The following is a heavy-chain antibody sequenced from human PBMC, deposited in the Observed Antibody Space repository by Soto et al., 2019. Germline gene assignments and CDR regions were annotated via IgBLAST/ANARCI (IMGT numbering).Heavy chain of an antibody. Sequence: RLSCVASGFSFDDFFMNWVRQRPGKGLEWVSSVSWNSGAKLYADSVKGRFAISRDSAKKSVYLQMNSLRPDDTAFYYCAKGVATAVPALDYWGQGTLVTVSS. D-gene: IGHD2-21*02. J-gene: IGHJ4*02. CDR3: AKGVATAVPALDY. CDR2: VSWNSGAK. CDR1: GFSFDDFF. V-gene: IGHV3-9*01.